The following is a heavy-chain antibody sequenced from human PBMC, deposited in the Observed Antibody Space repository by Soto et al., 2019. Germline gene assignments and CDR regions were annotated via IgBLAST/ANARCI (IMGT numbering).Heavy chain of an antibody. CDR2: ISWDGGST. D-gene: IGHD3-22*01. Sequence: PGGSLRLSCAASGFTFDDYTMHWVRQAPGKGLEWVSLISWDGGSTYYADSVKGRFTISRDNSKNSLYLQMNSLRTEDTALYYCAKGYYDSSGYYHPPYFDYWGQGTLVTVSS. J-gene: IGHJ4*02. CDR1: GFTFDDYT. CDR3: AKGYYDSSGYYHPPYFDY. V-gene: IGHV3-43*01.